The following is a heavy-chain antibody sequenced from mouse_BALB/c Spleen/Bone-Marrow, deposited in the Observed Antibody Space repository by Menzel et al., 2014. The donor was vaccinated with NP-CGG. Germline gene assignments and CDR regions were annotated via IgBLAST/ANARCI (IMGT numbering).Heavy chain of an antibody. CDR3: ASYRYGWYFDV. Sequence: DVHLVESGAELVKPGASVKLSCTASGFNIKDTYLHWVKQRPEQGLGWIGRIDPAIFTRYDPKFQGKATITADTSSNTAYLHLSSLTSEDTAVYYCASYRYGWYFDVWGAGTTVTVSS. D-gene: IGHD2-14*01. J-gene: IGHJ1*01. CDR2: IDPAIFT. CDR1: GFNIKDTY. V-gene: IGHV14-3*02.